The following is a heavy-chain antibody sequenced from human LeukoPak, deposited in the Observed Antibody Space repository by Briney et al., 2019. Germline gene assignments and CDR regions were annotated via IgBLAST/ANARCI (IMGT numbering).Heavy chain of an antibody. J-gene: IGHJ4*02. CDR3: AKCRGSSWSDYFDY. D-gene: IGHD6-13*01. Sequence: GGSLRLSCAVSGFSLSRYAMSWVRKAPGKGLEWVSAISDSGGSTYYADSVKGRFTISRDNSRNTLYLQMNTLRAEDTAVYYCAKCRGSSWSDYFDYWGQGALVTVSS. CDR1: GFSLSRYA. V-gene: IGHV3-23*01. CDR2: ISDSGGST.